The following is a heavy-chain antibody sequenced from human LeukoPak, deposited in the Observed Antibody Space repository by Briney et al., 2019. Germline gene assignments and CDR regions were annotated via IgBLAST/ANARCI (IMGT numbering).Heavy chain of an antibody. CDR1: GFTFSSYG. CDR3: AKDKITMVLGAPGSYYYYGMDV. V-gene: IGHV3-30*18. J-gene: IGHJ6*02. D-gene: IGHD3-10*01. CDR2: ISYDGSNK. Sequence: GGSLRLSCAASGFTFSSYGMHWVRQAPGKGLEWVAVISYDGSNKYYADSVKGRFTISRDNSKNPLYLQMNSLRAEDTAVYYCAKDKITMVLGAPGSYYYYGMDVWGQGTTVTVSS.